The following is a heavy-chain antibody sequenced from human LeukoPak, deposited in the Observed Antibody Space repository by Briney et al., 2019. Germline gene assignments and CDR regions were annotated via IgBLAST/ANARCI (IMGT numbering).Heavy chain of an antibody. CDR2: ISTSSDST. D-gene: IGHD3-9*01. J-gene: IGHJ4*02. Sequence: PGGSLRLSCVFSGFTLSNNAMSWVRRAPGKGLEWLSAISTSSDSTYYADSVKGRFTISRDKSKNMVYLQMSSLRAGDTAVYYCAKASPYYDILTGYYYYFDDWGQGTLVAVSS. CDR3: AKASPYYDILTGYYYYFDD. CDR1: GFTLSNNA. V-gene: IGHV3-23*01.